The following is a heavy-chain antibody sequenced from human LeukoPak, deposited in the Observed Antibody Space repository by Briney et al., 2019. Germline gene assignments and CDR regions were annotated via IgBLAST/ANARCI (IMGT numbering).Heavy chain of an antibody. J-gene: IGHJ4*02. V-gene: IGHV5-51*01. D-gene: IGHD3-22*01. CDR1: GYSFTSYW. Sequence: KDGESLKISCKGSGYSFTSYWIGWVRQMPGKGLEWMGIIYPGDSDTRYSPSFQGQVTISADKSISTAYLQWSSLKASDTAMYYCARQGHYYDSSGYYYPYTDYWGQGTLVTVSS. CDR3: ARQGHYYDSSGYYYPYTDY. CDR2: IYPGDSDT.